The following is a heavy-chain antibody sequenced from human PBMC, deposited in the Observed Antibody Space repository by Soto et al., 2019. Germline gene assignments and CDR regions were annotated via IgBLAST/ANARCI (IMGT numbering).Heavy chain of an antibody. J-gene: IGHJ4*02. Sequence: EVQLLESGGGLVQPGGSLRLSCAASGFTFSSYGMSWVRQAPGKGLEWVSAISGSGGSTYYADSVKGRFTISRDNSKNTLYLQMNSLRAEDTAVYYCAKDWDYYSSGSHFDYWGQGTLVTVSS. CDR3: AKDWDYYSSGSHFDY. CDR2: ISGSGGST. CDR1: GFTFSSYG. V-gene: IGHV3-23*01. D-gene: IGHD3-10*01.